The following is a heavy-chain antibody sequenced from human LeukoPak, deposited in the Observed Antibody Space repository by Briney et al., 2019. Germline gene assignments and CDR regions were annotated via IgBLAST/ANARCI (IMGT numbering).Heavy chain of an antibody. Sequence: ASVKVSCKASGYTFTSYDINWVRQATGQGLEWMGWMNPNSGNTGYAQKFQGRVTMTRNTSISTAYMELSSLRSEDTAVYYCAKLVVPAFGQLVHPHYYYYYYMDVWGKGTTVTVSS. V-gene: IGHV1-8*01. CDR2: MNPNSGNT. D-gene: IGHD2-2*01. CDR1: GYTFTSYD. J-gene: IGHJ6*03. CDR3: AKLVVPAFGQLVHPHYYYYYYMDV.